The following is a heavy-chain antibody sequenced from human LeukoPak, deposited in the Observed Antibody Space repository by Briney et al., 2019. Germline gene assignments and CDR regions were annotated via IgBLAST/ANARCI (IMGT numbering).Heavy chain of an antibody. Sequence: GGSLRLSCAASGFTFSNYWMSCVRQPPGRGLEWVANIKLDGSEKYYVDSVKGRFTISRDNAKNSLYLQMNSLRAEDTAVYYCAREYCSSSRCYLIEKRVDFDFWGLATLVTVSS. J-gene: IGHJ4*02. CDR1: GFTFSNYW. CDR3: AREYCSSSRCYLIEKRVDFDF. D-gene: IGHD2-2*01. V-gene: IGHV3-7*04. CDR2: IKLDGSEK.